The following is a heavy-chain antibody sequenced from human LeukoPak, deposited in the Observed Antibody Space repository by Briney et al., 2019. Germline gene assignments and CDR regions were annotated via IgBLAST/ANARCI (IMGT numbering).Heavy chain of an antibody. CDR3: ARDTSDYGSYYYGMDV. CDR2: ISYDGSNK. Sequence: PGGSLRLSCAASGFTFSSYAMHWVRQAPGKGLGWVAVISYDGSNKYYADSVKGRFTISRDNSKNTLYLQMNSLRAEDTAVYYCARDTSDYGSYYYGMDVWGQGTTVTVSS. J-gene: IGHJ6*02. V-gene: IGHV3-30-3*01. D-gene: IGHD4-17*01. CDR1: GFTFSSYA.